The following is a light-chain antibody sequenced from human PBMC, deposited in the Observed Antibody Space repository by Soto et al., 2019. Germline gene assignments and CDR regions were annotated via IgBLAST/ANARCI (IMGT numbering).Light chain of an antibody. CDR1: QSVGSY. Sequence: EIVLTQSPATLSLSPGERATLSCRASQSVGSYLAWYQQKPGRAPRLLIYDASNRAPGIPARFSGGGSGTDFALTISRLEPEDFAIYYCQQRFNWPWTFGQGTNVEIK. CDR3: QQRFNWPWT. J-gene: IGKJ1*01. CDR2: DAS. V-gene: IGKV3-11*01.